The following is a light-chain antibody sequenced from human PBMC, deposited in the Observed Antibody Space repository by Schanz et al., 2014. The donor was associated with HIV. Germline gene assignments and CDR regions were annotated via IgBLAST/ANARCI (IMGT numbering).Light chain of an antibody. CDR1: SSNIGSNT. J-gene: IGLJ3*02. Sequence: QSVLTQPPSASGTPGQRVTISCSGSSSNIGSNTVNWYQQLPGTAPKLLIYSNNQRPSGVPDRFSGSQSGTSASLAISGLQSEDEADFYCATWDDSLDGWVFGGGTKPTVL. CDR3: ATWDDSLDGWV. V-gene: IGLV1-44*01. CDR2: SNN.